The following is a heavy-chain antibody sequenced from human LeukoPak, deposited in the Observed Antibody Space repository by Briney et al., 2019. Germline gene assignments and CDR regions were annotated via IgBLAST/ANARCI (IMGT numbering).Heavy chain of an antibody. CDR2: ISGSGGST. V-gene: IGHV3-23*01. D-gene: IGHD3-22*01. J-gene: IGHJ4*02. Sequence: GSLRLSCAASGFTFSSYAMSWARQAPGKGLEWVSAISGSGGSTYYADSVKGRFTISRDNSKNTLYLQMNSLRAEDTAVYYCAKDFTHYDSSGYYDSYWGQGTLVTVSS. CDR3: AKDFTHYDSSGYYDSY. CDR1: GFTFSSYA.